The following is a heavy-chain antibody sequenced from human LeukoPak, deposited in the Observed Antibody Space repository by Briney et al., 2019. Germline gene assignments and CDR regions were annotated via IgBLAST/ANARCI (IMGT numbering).Heavy chain of an antibody. CDR1: GDSVSNCRYD. D-gene: IGHD1-26*01. V-gene: IGHV6-1*01. CDR2: TYYKYKWYI. Sequence: SPTLSLTFACSGDSVSNCRYDWNWLRQSPSRGLEWLRSTYYKYKWYIDYAVSVKSRITINQDTSKNQFSLQLTDITPDGTAVYYRASAPRGSYYRMNFYDGWGQGTMVTV. J-gene: IGHJ3*01. CDR3: ASAPRGSYYRMNFYDG.